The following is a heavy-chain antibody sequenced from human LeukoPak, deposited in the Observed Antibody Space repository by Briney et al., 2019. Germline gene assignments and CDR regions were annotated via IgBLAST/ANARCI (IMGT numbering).Heavy chain of an antibody. CDR2: IKQDGTEK. Sequence: GESLRLSCAASGFTFTTYWMSWVRQPPGKGLEWVANIKQDGTEKYYVDSVKGRFTISRDNAKNSLYLQMNSLRAEDTAVYYCAKDRGAAAPDYWGQGTLVTVSS. J-gene: IGHJ4*02. CDR1: GFTFTTYW. D-gene: IGHD6-13*01. CDR3: AKDRGAAAPDY. V-gene: IGHV3-7*03.